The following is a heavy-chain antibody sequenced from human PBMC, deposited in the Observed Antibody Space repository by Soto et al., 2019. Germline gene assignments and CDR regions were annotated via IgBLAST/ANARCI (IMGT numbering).Heavy chain of an antibody. D-gene: IGHD2-2*01. CDR1: GYTFTSYG. V-gene: IGHV1-18*01. J-gene: IGHJ6*02. CDR2: ISAYKGNT. Sequence: ASVKVSCKASGYTFTSYGISWVRQAPGQGLEWMGWISAYKGNTNYAQKLQGRVTMTTDTSTSTAYMELRSLRSDDTAVYYCARTGITSYQLLWLYYYYGMDVWGQGTTVTVSS. CDR3: ARTGITSYQLLWLYYYYGMDV.